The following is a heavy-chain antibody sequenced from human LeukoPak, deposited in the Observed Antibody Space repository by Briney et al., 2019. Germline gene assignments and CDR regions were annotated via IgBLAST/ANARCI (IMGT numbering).Heavy chain of an antibody. V-gene: IGHV1-2*06. J-gene: IGHJ4*02. CDR3: ARGDYDSSGYYYGY. Sequence: GASVKVSCKASGYTFTGYYMHWVRQAPGQGLEWMGRINPNSGGTNYAQKLQGRVTMTTDTSTSTTYMELRSLRSDDTAVYYCARGDYDSSGYYYGYWGQGTLVTVSS. D-gene: IGHD3-22*01. CDR2: INPNSGGT. CDR1: GYTFTGYY.